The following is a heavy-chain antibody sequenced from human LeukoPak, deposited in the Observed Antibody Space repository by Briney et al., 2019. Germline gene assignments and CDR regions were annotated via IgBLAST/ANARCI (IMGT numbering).Heavy chain of an antibody. D-gene: IGHD6-6*01. J-gene: IGHJ4*02. CDR2: IKQDGSEK. Sequence: PGGSLRLSCAASGFTFNNYWMSWVRQAPGKGPEWVANIKQDGSEKFFVDSMRGRFTISRDNAKNSLYLQVNSLRAEDTAVYYCARIGYSSSAFDYWGQGTLVTVSS. CDR1: GFTFNNYW. V-gene: IGHV3-7*01. CDR3: ARIGYSSSAFDY.